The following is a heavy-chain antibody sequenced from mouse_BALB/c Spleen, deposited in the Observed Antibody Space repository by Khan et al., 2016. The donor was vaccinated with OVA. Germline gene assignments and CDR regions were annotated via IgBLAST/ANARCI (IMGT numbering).Heavy chain of an antibody. CDR1: GFTFSSYS. J-gene: IGHJ3*01. D-gene: IGHD4-1*01. CDR3: ASHLTGSFAC. Sequence: EVELVESGGDLVKPGGSLKLSCAASGFTFSSYSMSWVRQTPDKRLEWVATISSGGDYTYYPDNVKGRFTISRDNAKNTLYLQMSSLKSEDTARYFCASHLTGSFACWGQGTLGTVAA. CDR2: ISSGGDYT. V-gene: IGHV5-6*01.